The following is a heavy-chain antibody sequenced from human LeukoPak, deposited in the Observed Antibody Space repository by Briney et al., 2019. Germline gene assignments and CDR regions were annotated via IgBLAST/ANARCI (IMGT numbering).Heavy chain of an antibody. CDR3: ARASRTAARPSPLDY. Sequence: SQTLSLTCTVSGGSISSGDYYWSWFRQPPGKGLEWIGYIYYSGSTYYNPSLKSRVTISVDTSKNQFSLKLSSVTAADTAVYYCARASRTAARPSPLDYWGQGTLATVSS. CDR2: IYYSGST. D-gene: IGHD6-6*01. CDR1: GGSISSGDYY. V-gene: IGHV4-30-4*08. J-gene: IGHJ4*02.